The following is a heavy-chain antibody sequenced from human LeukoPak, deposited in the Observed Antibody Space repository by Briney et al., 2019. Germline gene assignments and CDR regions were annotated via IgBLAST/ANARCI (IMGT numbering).Heavy chain of an antibody. V-gene: IGHV3-48*04. J-gene: IGHJ4*02. CDR3: ARDRRVGYYYDSGFDY. Sequence: GGSLRLSCAASGFTFSSYSMSWVRQAPGKGLEWVSYISTSSNTIYYADSVKGRFTISRDNAKNSLYLQMNSLRAEDTAVYYCARDRRVGYYYDSGFDYWGQGTLVTVSS. D-gene: IGHD3-22*01. CDR1: GFTFSSYS. CDR2: ISTSSNTI.